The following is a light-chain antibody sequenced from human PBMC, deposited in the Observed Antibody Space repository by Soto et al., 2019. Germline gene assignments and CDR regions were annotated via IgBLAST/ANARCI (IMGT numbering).Light chain of an antibody. J-gene: IGKJ4*01. V-gene: IGKV1-12*01. CDR1: QGISSW. CDR3: QQANSFPLT. CDR2: AAS. Sequence: DIPMTQSPCSVSASVGDRVTISCRASQGISSWFAWYHQKPGNAPKLLIYAASSLQSGVPSRFSSSGSGTDFTVTISRLQEEDVAAYYCQQANSFPLTFGGGTKVEIK.